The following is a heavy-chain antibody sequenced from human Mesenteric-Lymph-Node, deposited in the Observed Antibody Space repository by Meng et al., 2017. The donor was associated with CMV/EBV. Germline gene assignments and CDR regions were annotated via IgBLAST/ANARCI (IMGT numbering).Heavy chain of an antibody. D-gene: IGHD3-3*01. CDR1: VVTFSSYA. Sequence: SVTVSCKASVVTFSSYAISWVRQAPGQGLEWMGGIIPIFGTANYAQKFQGRVTITTDESTSTAYMELSSLRSEDTAVYYCAVYYDFWSGPTPTPNWFDPWGQGTLVTVSS. CDR2: IIPIFGTA. V-gene: IGHV1-69*05. J-gene: IGHJ5*02. CDR3: AVYYDFWSGPTPTPNWFDP.